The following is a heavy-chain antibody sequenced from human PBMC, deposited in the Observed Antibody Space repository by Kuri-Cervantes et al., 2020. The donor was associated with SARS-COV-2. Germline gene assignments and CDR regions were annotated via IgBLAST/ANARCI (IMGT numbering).Heavy chain of an antibody. Sequence: GESLKISCKGSGYSFTSYWIGWVRQMPGKGLEWMGIIYPGDSDTRYSPSFQGQVTISADKSISTAYLQWSSLKASDTAMYYCAMSLYLHGSGYYYDAFDIWGQGTRVTGSS. CDR2: IYPGDSDT. V-gene: IGHV5-51*01. D-gene: IGHD3-22*01. CDR3: AMSLYLHGSGYYYDAFDI. J-gene: IGHJ3*02. CDR1: GYSFTSYW.